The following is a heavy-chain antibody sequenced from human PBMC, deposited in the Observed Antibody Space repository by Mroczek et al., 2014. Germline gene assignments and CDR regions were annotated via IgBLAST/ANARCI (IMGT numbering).Heavy chain of an antibody. CDR1: GFTFSSYA. J-gene: IGHJ6*02. CDR2: ISYDGSNK. Sequence: QVQLVESGGGVVQPGRSLRLSCAASGFTFSSYAMHWVRQAPGKGLEWVAVISYDGSNKYYADSVKGRFTISRDNSKNTLYLQMNSLRAEDTAVYYCARDQVSDQKDGEDYGDYGYDYYYYGMDVWGQG. CDR3: ARDQVSDQKDGEDYGDYGYDYYYYGMDV. V-gene: IGHV3-30-3*01. D-gene: IGHD4-17*01.